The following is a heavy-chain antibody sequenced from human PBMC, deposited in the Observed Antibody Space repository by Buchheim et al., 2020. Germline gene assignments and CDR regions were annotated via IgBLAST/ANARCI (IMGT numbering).Heavy chain of an antibody. D-gene: IGHD1-14*01. CDR3: ATSIADTLPEIDY. Sequence: QVQLVQSGAEVKKPGSSVKVSCKASGGTFSSYAISWVRQAPGQGLEWMGRIIPILGIANYAQKSQGRVTITADKSTSTAYMALSSLRSEDTAVYYCATSIADTLPEIDYWGQGTL. CDR1: GGTFSSYA. J-gene: IGHJ4*02. V-gene: IGHV1-69*04. CDR2: IIPILGIA.